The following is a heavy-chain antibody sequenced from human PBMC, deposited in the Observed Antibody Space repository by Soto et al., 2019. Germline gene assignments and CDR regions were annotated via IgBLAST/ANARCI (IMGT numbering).Heavy chain of an antibody. CDR2: VNSDGSTT. D-gene: IGHD3-9*01. CDR3: ARGKYYDVSTGYSTFDP. Sequence: EVQLVESGGGLVQPGGCMRLSCAASGFIFNNYWMHWVRQVPGKGLVWVSRVNSDGSTTNYADTVKGRFTISRDNAKNTLFLQMNSLRVEDTAVYYCARGKYYDVSTGYSTFDPWGQGVPVTVAS. CDR1: GFIFNNYW. J-gene: IGHJ5*02. V-gene: IGHV3-74*01.